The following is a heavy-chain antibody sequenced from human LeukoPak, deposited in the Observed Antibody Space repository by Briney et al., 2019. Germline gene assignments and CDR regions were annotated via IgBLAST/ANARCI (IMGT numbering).Heavy chain of an antibody. J-gene: IGHJ4*02. V-gene: IGHV4-4*07. CDR1: GGSISSYY. D-gene: IGHD1-26*01. CDR2: IYTSGST. CDR3: ARGLVGGGSYYFDY. Sequence: SETLSLTCTVSGGSISSYYWSWIRQPAGKGLEWIGRIYTSGSTNYNPSLKSRLTMSVDTSKNQFSLKLSSVTAADTAVYYCARGLVGGGSYYFDYWGQGTLFTVSS.